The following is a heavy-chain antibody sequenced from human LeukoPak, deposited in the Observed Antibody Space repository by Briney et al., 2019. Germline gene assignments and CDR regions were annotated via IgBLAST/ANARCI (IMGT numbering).Heavy chain of an antibody. V-gene: IGHV3-48*01. Sequence: GGSLRLSCAASGFTFSHYAMNWVRQAPGKGLEWVSYITSRTSTIYYADSVKGRFTVSRDNAKNSLYLQMSSLRAEDTAVYYCAIDPGYGGYDSHFDYWGQGTLVTVSS. D-gene: IGHD5-12*01. CDR3: AIDPGYGGYDSHFDY. CDR2: ITSRTSTI. J-gene: IGHJ4*02. CDR1: GFTFSHYA.